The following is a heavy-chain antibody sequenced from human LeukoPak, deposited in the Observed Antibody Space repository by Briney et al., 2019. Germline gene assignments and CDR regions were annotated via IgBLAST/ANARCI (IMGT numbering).Heavy chain of an antibody. CDR3: ARGPYSSSWYVGYFQH. D-gene: IGHD6-13*01. Sequence: PGGSLRLSCATSGFTFSSYAMSWIRQPPGKGLEWIGEINHSGSTNYNPSLKSRVTISVDTSKNQFSLKLSSVTAADTAVYYCARGPYSSSWYVGYFQHWGQGTLVTVSS. V-gene: IGHV4-34*01. J-gene: IGHJ1*01. CDR1: GFTFSSYA. CDR2: INHSGST.